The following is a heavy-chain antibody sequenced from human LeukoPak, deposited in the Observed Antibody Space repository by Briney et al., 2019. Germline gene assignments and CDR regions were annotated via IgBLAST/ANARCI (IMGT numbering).Heavy chain of an antibody. Sequence: GGSLRLSCAASGFTSTDSALHRVRQDPGEGLEWVANIKQDGSDKYYVEAVKGRFTISRDNAKNSLYLQMNSLRVEDTAVYYCARVRGDYYFDYWGQGSLVIVSS. CDR1: GFTSTDSA. V-gene: IGHV3-7*01. CDR3: ARVRGDYYFDY. D-gene: IGHD3-10*01. J-gene: IGHJ4*02. CDR2: IKQDGSDK.